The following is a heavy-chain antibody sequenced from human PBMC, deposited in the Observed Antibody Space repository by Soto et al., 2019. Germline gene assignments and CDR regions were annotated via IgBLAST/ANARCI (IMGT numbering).Heavy chain of an antibody. J-gene: IGHJ4*02. D-gene: IGHD3-9*01. V-gene: IGHV3-53*01. CDR3: ARSFNDWTTYFDY. Sequence: PGGSLRLSCAASGFSVTDHYMTWVRQAPGKGLEWVSVLYTGGSAYYGDSVKGRFTISRDSSTNTLYLQMNSLKVGDTAFYFCARSFNDWTTYFDYWSEGTPVTVS. CDR2: LYTGGSA. CDR1: GFSVTDHY.